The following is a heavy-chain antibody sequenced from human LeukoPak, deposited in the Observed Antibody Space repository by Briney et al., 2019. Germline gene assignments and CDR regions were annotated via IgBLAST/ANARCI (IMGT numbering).Heavy chain of an antibody. Sequence: PGGSLRLSCAASGFTFSSCAMSWVRQAPGKGLEWVSTISGSGGSTHYADSVNGRFTISRDSSKNTLHLQMNSLRVEDTAVYYCAKDMVRGVIQSAFDFWGQGTLVTVSS. CDR2: ISGSGGST. J-gene: IGHJ4*02. V-gene: IGHV3-23*01. D-gene: IGHD3-10*01. CDR3: AKDMVRGVIQSAFDF. CDR1: GFTFSSCA.